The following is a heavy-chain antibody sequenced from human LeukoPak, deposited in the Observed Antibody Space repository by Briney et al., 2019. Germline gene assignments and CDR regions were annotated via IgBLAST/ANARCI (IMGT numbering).Heavy chain of an antibody. Sequence: SQTLSLTCAISGGSVSSNSAAWNWIRQSPSRGLEWLGRTYYRSKWYNDYAVSVKSRITINPDTSKNQFSLQLNSVTPEDTAVYYCARAYSGYDYPLYYYGMDVWGQGTTVTVSS. V-gene: IGHV6-1*01. CDR3: ARAYSGYDYPLYYYGMDV. D-gene: IGHD5-12*01. J-gene: IGHJ6*02. CDR2: TYYRSKWYN. CDR1: GGSVSSNSAA.